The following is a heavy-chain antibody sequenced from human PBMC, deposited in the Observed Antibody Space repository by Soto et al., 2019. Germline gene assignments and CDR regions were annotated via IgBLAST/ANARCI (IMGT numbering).Heavy chain of an antibody. D-gene: IGHD3-3*01. Sequence: VLLVQSGAEVKKPGASVKVSCKASGYTFTSYDITWVRQATGQGLAWMGWMNPNSGNTGYAQKFQGRVTMTRNTSISTSYMERSIRRSEDTAVYYCARAVREIVGKYYDCYMDVWGKGTTVTVSS. CDR1: GYTFTSYD. J-gene: IGHJ6*03. V-gene: IGHV1-8*01. CDR2: MNPNSGNT. CDR3: ARAVREIVGKYYDCYMDV.